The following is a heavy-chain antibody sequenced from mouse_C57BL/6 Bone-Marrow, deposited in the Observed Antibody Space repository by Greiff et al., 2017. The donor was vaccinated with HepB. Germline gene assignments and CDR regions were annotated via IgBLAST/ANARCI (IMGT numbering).Heavy chain of an antibody. D-gene: IGHD2-1*01. CDR3: ARRPIYYGPDYYAMDY. Sequence: EVKLVESVAELVRPGASVKLSCTASGFNIKNTYMHWVKQRPEQGLEWIGRIDPANGNTKYAPKFQGKATITADTSSNTAYLQLSSLTSEDTAIYYCARRPIYYGPDYYAMDYWGQGTSVTVSS. V-gene: IGHV14-3*01. CDR2: IDPANGNT. CDR1: GFNIKNTY. J-gene: IGHJ4*01.